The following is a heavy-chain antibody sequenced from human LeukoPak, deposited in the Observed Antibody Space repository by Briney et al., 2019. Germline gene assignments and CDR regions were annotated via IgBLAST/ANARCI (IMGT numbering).Heavy chain of an antibody. V-gene: IGHV5-51*01. J-gene: IGHJ6*02. CDR3: ARRGQEGPAASPYYDYSMDV. CDR1: GYSFTSYW. Sequence: GESLKISCKGSGYSFTSYWIGWVRQMPGKGLEWMGIIYPGDSDTRYSPSFQGQVTISADKSSSTAYLQWSSLRASDTAIYYCARRGQEGPAASPYYDYSMDVWGQGTTVTVSS. D-gene: IGHD2-2*01. CDR2: IYPGDSDT.